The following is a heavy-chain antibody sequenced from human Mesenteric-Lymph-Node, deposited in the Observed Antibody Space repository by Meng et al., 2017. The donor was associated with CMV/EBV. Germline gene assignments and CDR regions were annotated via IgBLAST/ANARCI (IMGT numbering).Heavy chain of an antibody. V-gene: IGHV3-74*01. D-gene: IGHD5-18*01. Sequence: GGSLRLSCAASGFTFSSHWMHWVRQVPGKGLVWVSTITNEGSRTFYADSVKGRFTISRDNAKNTVYLQMDSLSAEDTAVYYCARGLALWLKDVWGQGTTVTVSS. J-gene: IGHJ6*02. CDR2: ITNEGSRT. CDR3: ARGLALWLKDV. CDR1: GFTFSSHW.